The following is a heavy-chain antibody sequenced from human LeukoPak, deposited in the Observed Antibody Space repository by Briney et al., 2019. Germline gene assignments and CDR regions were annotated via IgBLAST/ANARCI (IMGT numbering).Heavy chain of an antibody. V-gene: IGHV3-23*01. CDR1: GFIFSSYA. Sequence: GGSLRLSCEVSGFIFSSYAMSWVRQAPGKGLEWVSAISGSGGSTYYADSVKGRFTISRDNSKNTLYLQMNSLRAEDTAVYYCAKYSSVVAATGFDPWGQGTLVTVSS. CDR3: AKYSSVVAATGFDP. CDR2: ISGSGGST. J-gene: IGHJ5*02. D-gene: IGHD2-15*01.